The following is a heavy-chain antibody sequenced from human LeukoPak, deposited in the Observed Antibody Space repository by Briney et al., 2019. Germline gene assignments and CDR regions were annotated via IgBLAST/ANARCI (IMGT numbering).Heavy chain of an antibody. CDR2: IIPIFGTA. J-gene: IGHJ6*02. CDR1: GGTFSSYA. V-gene: IGHV1-69*13. CDR3: ARDASREGGYDFWSGSYYYYYGMDV. Sequence: SVKVSCKASGGTFSSYAISWVRQAPGQGLEWMGEIIPIFGTANYAQKFQGRVTITADESTSTAYMELSSLRSEDTAVYYCARDASREGGYDFWSGSYYYYYGMDVWGQGTTVTVSS. D-gene: IGHD3-3*01.